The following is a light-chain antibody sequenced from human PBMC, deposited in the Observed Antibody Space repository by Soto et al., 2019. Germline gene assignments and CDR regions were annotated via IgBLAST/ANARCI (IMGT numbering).Light chain of an antibody. CDR2: DAS. V-gene: IGKV3D-20*01. CDR1: QSVSSSY. Sequence: IVLTQSPATLSLSPGERATLSCGASQSVSSSYLAWYQQKPGLAPRLLIYDASSRATGIPDRFSGGGSGTDFTLTISRLEPEDFEVYYCQQDGSSVTFGGGTKVEIK. CDR3: QQDGSSVT. J-gene: IGKJ4*01.